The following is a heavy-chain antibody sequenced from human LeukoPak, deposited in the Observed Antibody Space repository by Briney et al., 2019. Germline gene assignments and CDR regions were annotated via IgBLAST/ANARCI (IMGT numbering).Heavy chain of an antibody. J-gene: IGHJ4*02. CDR3: ARVDVEDGYNYPFDY. CDR2: INPSGGST. D-gene: IGHD5-24*01. V-gene: IGHV1-46*01. Sequence: ASVKVSCKASGYTFTSYYMHWVRQAPGQGLEWMGIINPSGGSTSYAQKFQGRVTMTRDMSTSTVYMELSSLRSEDTAVYYCARVDVEDGYNYPFDYSGQGTLVTVSS. CDR1: GYTFTSYY.